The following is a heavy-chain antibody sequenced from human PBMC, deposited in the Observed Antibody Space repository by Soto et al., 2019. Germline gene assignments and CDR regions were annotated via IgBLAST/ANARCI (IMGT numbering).Heavy chain of an antibody. J-gene: IGHJ4*02. Sequence: GGSLRLSCAASGFTFSAYYMSWVRKAPGKGLEWLAMTTQDGNDKHYVDSVRGRFTISRDSAKNQFSLKLSSVTAADTAVYYCARLGGSYAVPHFDYWGQGTLVTVSS. CDR1: GFTFSAYY. CDR3: ARLGGSYAVPHFDY. CDR2: TTQDGNDK. D-gene: IGHD1-26*01. V-gene: IGHV3-7*03.